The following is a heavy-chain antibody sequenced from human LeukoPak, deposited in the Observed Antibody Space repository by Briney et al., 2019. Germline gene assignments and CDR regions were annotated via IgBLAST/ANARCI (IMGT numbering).Heavy chain of an antibody. V-gene: IGHV3-30*02. CDR3: AKDRAKGRGYSYGYNDY. Sequence: PGGSLRLSCAASGFTFSSYGMHWVRQAPGKGLEWVAFIRHDGSNKYYADSVKGRFTISRDNSKNTLYPQMNSLRAEDTAVYYCAKDRAKGRGYSYGYNDYWGQGTLVTVSS. CDR2: IRHDGSNK. J-gene: IGHJ4*02. D-gene: IGHD5-18*01. CDR1: GFTFSSYG.